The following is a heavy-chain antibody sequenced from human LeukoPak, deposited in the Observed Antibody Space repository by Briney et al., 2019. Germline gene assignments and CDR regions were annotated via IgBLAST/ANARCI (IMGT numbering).Heavy chain of an antibody. J-gene: IGHJ4*02. CDR1: GGSISSYY. V-gene: IGHV4-59*01. D-gene: IGHD4-17*01. CDR2: IYYSGST. CDR3: ATSTTVTTDFDY. Sequence: SETLSLTCTVSGGSISSYYWSWIRQPPGKGLEWIGYIYYSGSTNYNPSLKSRVTISVDTSKNQFSLKLSSVTAGDTAVYYCATSTTVTTDFDYWGQGILVTVSS.